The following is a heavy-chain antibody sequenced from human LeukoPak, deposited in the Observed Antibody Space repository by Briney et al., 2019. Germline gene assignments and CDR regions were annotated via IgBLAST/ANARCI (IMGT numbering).Heavy chain of an antibody. V-gene: IGHV4-61*02. D-gene: IGHD3-16*01. Sequence: PPQTLSLTCTVSGGSISSGSYYWSWIRQPAGKGLEWIGRIYTSGSTNYNPSLKSRVTISVDTSKNQFSLKLSSVTAADTAVYYCARDGADGPLYYYGMDVWGQGTTVTVSS. CDR3: ARDGADGPLYYYGMDV. CDR1: GGSISSGSYY. CDR2: IYTSGST. J-gene: IGHJ6*02.